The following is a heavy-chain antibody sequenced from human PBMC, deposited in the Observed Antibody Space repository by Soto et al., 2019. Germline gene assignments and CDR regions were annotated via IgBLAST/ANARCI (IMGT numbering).Heavy chain of an antibody. D-gene: IGHD2-8*02. J-gene: IGHJ4*02. CDR2: INHSGST. CDR1: GGSFSGYY. Sequence: QVQLQQWGAGLLKPSETLSLTCAVYGGSFSGYYWTWIRQPPGTGLEWLGEINHSGSTNYNPSLKSRVTRSVDTSKNQFSLKLTSVTAADTAVYYCARDKITGLFAYWGQGTLVTVSS. V-gene: IGHV4-34*01. CDR3: ARDKITGLFAY.